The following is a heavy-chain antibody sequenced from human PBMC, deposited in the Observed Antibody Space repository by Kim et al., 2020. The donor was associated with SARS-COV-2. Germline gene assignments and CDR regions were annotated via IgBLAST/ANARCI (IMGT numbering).Heavy chain of an antibody. CDR3: ARGWAAYDC. V-gene: IGHV3-7*03. CDR1: GSIFSSYL. Sequence: GGSLRLSCAASGSIFSSYLMTWVRQAPGKGLEWVANIKQDGSEKHYVDSVKGRFTISRDNAKNSLYLHMNSLRAEDTAVYYCARGWAAYDCWGQGTLVTV. CDR2: IKQDGSEK. J-gene: IGHJ4*02. D-gene: IGHD2-15*01.